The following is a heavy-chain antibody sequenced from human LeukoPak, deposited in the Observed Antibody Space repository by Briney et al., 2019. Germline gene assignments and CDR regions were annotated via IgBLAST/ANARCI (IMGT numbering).Heavy chain of an antibody. J-gene: IGHJ4*02. V-gene: IGHV4-59*08. CDR1: GGSSSSYY. CDR2: VYYSGST. Sequence: SETLPLTCTVSGGSSSSYYWSWIRQPPGKGLEWIGYVYYSGSTNYSPSLKSRVTISVDTSKNQFSVKLTSVTAADTAVYYCARHRGGSSSWHFDYWGQGTLVTVSS. D-gene: IGHD6-13*01. CDR3: ARHRGGSSSWHFDY.